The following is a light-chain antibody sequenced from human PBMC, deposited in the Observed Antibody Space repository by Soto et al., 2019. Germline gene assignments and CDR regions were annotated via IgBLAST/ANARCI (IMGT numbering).Light chain of an antibody. CDR2: DGS. CDR3: QVRDNWFT. CDR1: QSFSGF. V-gene: IGKV3-11*01. Sequence: EIVLTQSPATLSLSPGERATVSCRASQSFSGFLAWYQQKPGQAPRLLIYDGSTRATGIPDRFIGSGSGTDFTLTISSLEPEDFAIYYCQVRDNWFTFGPGTKVDVK. J-gene: IGKJ3*01.